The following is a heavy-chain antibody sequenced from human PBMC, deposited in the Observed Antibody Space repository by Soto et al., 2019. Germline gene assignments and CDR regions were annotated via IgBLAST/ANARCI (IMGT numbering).Heavy chain of an antibody. Sequence: SVKVSCKASGYTFTSYYMHWVRQAPGQGLEWMGIINPSGGSTSYAQKFQGRVTMTRDTSTSTVYMELSSLRSEDTAVYYCARDTYYYDSSGSLDYWGQGTLVTVSS. V-gene: IGHV1-46*01. CDR2: INPSGGST. D-gene: IGHD3-22*01. J-gene: IGHJ4*02. CDR3: ARDTYYYDSSGSLDY. CDR1: GYTFTSYY.